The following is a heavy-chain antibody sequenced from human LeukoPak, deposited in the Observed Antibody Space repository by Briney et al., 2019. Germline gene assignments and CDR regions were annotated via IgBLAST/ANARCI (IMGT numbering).Heavy chain of an antibody. CDR3: ARLDRYSRTLDY. CDR1: GGSFSGYY. CDR2: INHSGST. V-gene: IGHV4-34*01. Sequence: SETLSLTCAVYGGSFSGYYWSWIRQPPGKGLEWIGEINHSGSTNYSPSLKSRVTISVDTSKNQFSLKLSSVTAADTAVYYCARLDRYSRTLDYWGQGTLVTVSS. D-gene: IGHD6-13*01. J-gene: IGHJ4*02.